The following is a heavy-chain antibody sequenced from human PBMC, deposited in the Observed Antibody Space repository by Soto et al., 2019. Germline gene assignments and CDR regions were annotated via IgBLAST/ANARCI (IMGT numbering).Heavy chain of an antibody. V-gene: IGHV4-59*01. J-gene: IGHJ5*02. CDR3: ARGRIFGASEWLDPANNWFDP. CDR1: GGSIRSYY. D-gene: IGHD3-3*01. CDR2: IYYSGST. Sequence: PSETLCLTCPVSGGSIRSYYLSWIRQPPGKGLEWIGYIYYSGSTNYNPSLKSRVTISVDTSKNQFSLKLSSVTAADTAVYYCARGRIFGASEWLDPANNWFDPWGQGTLVTVSS.